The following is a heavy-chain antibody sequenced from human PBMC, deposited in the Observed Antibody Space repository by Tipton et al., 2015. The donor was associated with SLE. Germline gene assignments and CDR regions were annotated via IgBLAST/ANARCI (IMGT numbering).Heavy chain of an antibody. CDR3: AYGDWLGLDY. J-gene: IGHJ4*02. CDR2: IYHSGST. Sequence: TLSLTCAVSGGSISSGGYSWSWIRQPPGKGLEWIGYIYHSGSTNYNPSLKSRVTISVDTSKNQFSLKLSSVTAADTAVYYCAYGDWLGLDYWGQGTLVTVSS. D-gene: IGHD4-17*01. V-gene: IGHV4-30-2*01. CDR1: GGSISSGGYS.